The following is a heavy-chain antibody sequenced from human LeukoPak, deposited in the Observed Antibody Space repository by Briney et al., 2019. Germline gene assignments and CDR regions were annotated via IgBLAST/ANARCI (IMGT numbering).Heavy chain of an antibody. J-gene: IGHJ4*02. CDR3: ANLVGYCSGGSCYSAVDY. CDR2: ISGSGGST. Sequence: PGGSLRLSCAASGFTFSSYAMSWVRQAPGKGLEWVSAISGSGGSTYYADSVKGRFTISRDNSKNTLYLQMNSLRAEDTAVYYCANLVGYCSGGSCYSAVDYWGQGTLVTVSS. V-gene: IGHV3-23*01. D-gene: IGHD2-15*01. CDR1: GFTFSSYA.